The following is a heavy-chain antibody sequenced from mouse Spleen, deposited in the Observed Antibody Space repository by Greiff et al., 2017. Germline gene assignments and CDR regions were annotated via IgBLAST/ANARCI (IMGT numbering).Heavy chain of an antibody. CDR3: ARDIYYGSAMDF. D-gene: IGHD2-1*01. J-gene: IGHJ4*01. CDR1: GYTFTDYY. Sequence: QVQLQQSGAELVRPGASVKLSCKASGYTFTDYYINWVKQRPGQGLEWIARIYPGSGNTYYNEKFKGKATLTAEKSSSTAYMQLSSLTSEDSAVYFCARDIYYGSAMDFWGQGTSVTVSS. V-gene: IGHV1-76*01. CDR2: IYPGSGNT.